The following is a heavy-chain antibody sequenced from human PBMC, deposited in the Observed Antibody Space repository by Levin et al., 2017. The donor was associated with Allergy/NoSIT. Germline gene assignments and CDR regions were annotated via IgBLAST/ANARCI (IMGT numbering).Heavy chain of an antibody. V-gene: IGHV3-21*01. D-gene: IGHD1/OR15-1a*01. CDR3: ARSHPLTGTTHFSYQDGMDV. Sequence: GGSLRLSCEASGFDFHIYIMNWVRQAPGKGLEWLSSITTGSNYKYYVDSVRGRFVISRDHGRNSLYLQMNSLRAEDTAVYYCARSHPLTGTTHFSYQDGMDVWGQGTTVTVSS. J-gene: IGHJ6*02. CDR2: ITTGSNYK. CDR1: GFDFHIYI.